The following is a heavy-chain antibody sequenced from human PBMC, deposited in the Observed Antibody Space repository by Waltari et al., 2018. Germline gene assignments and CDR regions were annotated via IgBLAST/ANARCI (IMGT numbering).Heavy chain of an antibody. D-gene: IGHD2-15*01. CDR3: ATLGARYSNAFDV. CDR1: GSFYY. Sequence: QVQLQESGPGLVKPSETLSLTCTLSGSFYYLSWIRQPPGKGLECLGYASYSGSTYYKPSLQSRVTILVGSSRNQFSLQLSSVTAADTAVYYCATLGARYSNAFDVWGQGTMVTVSS. J-gene: IGHJ3*01. CDR2: ASYSGST. V-gene: IGHV4-59*08.